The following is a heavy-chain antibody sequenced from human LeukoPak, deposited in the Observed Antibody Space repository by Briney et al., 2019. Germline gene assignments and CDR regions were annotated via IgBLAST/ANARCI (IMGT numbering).Heavy chain of an antibody. J-gene: IGHJ5*02. D-gene: IGHD6-19*01. V-gene: IGHV4-61*01. CDR2: IYYSGST. CDR3: ARDGTQDSSGEGWFDP. Sequence: SETLSLTCTVSGGSISSSSYYWGWIRQPPGKGLEWIGYIYYSGSTNYNPSLKSRVTISVDTSKNQFSLKLSSVTAADTAVYYCARDGTQDSSGEGWFDPWGQGTLVTVSS. CDR1: GGSISSSSYY.